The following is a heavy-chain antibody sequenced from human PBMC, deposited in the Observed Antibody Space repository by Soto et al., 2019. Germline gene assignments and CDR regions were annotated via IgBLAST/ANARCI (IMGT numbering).Heavy chain of an antibody. CDR1: GGTFSSYA. J-gene: IGHJ6*02. CDR3: ARGARTLGKRFLEWLSPKAHYYGMDV. D-gene: IGHD3-3*01. Sequence: SVKVSCKASGGTFSSYAISGVLQSPLQWLDWMGGIIPIFGTANYAQKFQGRVTITADESTSTAYMELSSLRSEDTAVYYCARGARTLGKRFLEWLSPKAHYYGMDVWGQGTTVTVSS. CDR2: IIPIFGTA. V-gene: IGHV1-69*13.